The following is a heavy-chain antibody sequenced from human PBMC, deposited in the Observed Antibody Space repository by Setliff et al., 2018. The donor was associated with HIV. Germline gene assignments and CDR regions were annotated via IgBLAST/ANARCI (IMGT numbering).Heavy chain of an antibody. CDR1: CFSFFNYA. CDR3: AREKSPGAEYFPH. V-gene: IGHV3-30*04. J-gene: IGHJ1*01. Sequence: PGGSLRLSCTTSCFSFFNYAVHWVRQAPGKGLEWVAVISSDGSVKYYADSVKGRFTISRDNSKNTLNVQMNSLKDEDTAVYYCAREKSPGAEYFPHWSQGTLVTVSS. CDR2: ISSDGSVK.